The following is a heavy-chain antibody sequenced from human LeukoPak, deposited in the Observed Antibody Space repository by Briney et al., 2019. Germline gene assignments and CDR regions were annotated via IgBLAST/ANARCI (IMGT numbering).Heavy chain of an antibody. Sequence: PGGSLRLSSATSGFAFDDHTMHWVRQLPGKGLEWVSLISWEGSTTYYADSVKDRFTISRDTNKNSLYLQMNSLRPEDTALYYCAKARSSSWSYLESWGQGTLVTVSS. CDR3: AKARSSSWSYLES. CDR2: ISWEGSTT. V-gene: IGHV3-43*01. J-gene: IGHJ4*02. D-gene: IGHD6-13*01. CDR1: GFAFDDHT.